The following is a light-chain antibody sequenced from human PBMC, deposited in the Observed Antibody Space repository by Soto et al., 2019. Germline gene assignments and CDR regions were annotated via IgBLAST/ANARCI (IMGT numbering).Light chain of an antibody. Sequence: QSALTQPPSASGSPGQSVTISCTGTSSDVGGYDYVSWYQQHPGKAPKAMIYEVSKRPSGVPDRFSGSKSGNTASLTASGLQAEDEADYYCSSYGGRNNLLFGGGTKLTVL. CDR1: SSDVGGYDY. CDR3: SSYGGRNNLL. CDR2: EVS. V-gene: IGLV2-8*01. J-gene: IGLJ2*01.